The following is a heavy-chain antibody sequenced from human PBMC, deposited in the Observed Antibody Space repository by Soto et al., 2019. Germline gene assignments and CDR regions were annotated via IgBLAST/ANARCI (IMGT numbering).Heavy chain of an antibody. CDR3: ARDLNDYSNYSWRDTIYYYYYGMDV. V-gene: IGHV1-69*13. J-gene: IGHJ6*02. Sequence: AASVKVSCKASGGTFSSYAISWVRQAPGQGLEWMGGIIPIFGTANYAQKFQGRVTITADESTSTAYMELSSLRSEDTAVYYCARDLNDYSNYSWRDTIYYYYYGMDVWGQGTTVTVSS. CDR2: IIPIFGTA. CDR1: GGTFSSYA. D-gene: IGHD4-4*01.